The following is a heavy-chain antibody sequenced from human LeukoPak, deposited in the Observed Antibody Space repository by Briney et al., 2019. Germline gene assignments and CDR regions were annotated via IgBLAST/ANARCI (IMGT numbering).Heavy chain of an antibody. V-gene: IGHV3-66*01. J-gene: IGHJ4*02. CDR2: IYSGGST. CDR3: AGSDYGDYGPHADY. CDR1: GFTVSSYY. Sequence: GGSLRLSCAASGFTVSSYYMSWVRQAPGKGLEWVSVIYSGGSTYYADSVKGRFTISRDNSKNTLYLQMNSLRAEDTAVYYCAGSDYGDYGPHADYWGQGTLVTVSS. D-gene: IGHD4-17*01.